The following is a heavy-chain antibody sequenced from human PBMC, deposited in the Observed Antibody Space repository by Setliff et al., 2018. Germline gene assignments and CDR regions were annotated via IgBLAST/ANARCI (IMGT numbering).Heavy chain of an antibody. CDR1: GFSITSGYF. J-gene: IGHJ6*03. CDR2: LYHSGTT. CDR3: AREGRSSISGWYMDV. V-gene: IGHV4-38-2*02. Sequence: SETLSLTCAVSGFSITSGYFWGWIRQPPGKGLGWIGSLYHSGTTYYNPSLKSRVTIPVDTSKNQFSLNLTSVTAADAAVYFCAREGRSSISGWYMDVWGRGTTVPSP. D-gene: IGHD3-3*02.